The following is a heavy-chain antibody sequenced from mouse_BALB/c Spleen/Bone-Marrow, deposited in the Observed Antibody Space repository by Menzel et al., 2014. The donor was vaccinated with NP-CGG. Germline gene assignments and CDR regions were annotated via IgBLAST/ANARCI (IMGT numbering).Heavy chain of an antibody. Sequence: VQLKESGAELVKPGASVKLSCTASGFNIKDTYIHWVKQRPEQGLEWIGRIDPANGNTKYDPKFQGKATITADTSSNTAYLQLSSLTSEDTAVYYCARRLRSAMDYWGQGTSVTFSS. CDR2: IDPANGNT. J-gene: IGHJ4*01. CDR3: ARRLRSAMDY. V-gene: IGHV14-3*02. D-gene: IGHD1-1*01. CDR1: GFNIKDTY.